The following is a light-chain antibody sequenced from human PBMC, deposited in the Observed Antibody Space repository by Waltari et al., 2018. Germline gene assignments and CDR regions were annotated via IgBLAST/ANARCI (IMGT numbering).Light chain of an antibody. J-gene: IGKJ5*01. CDR1: QSVSSY. CDR3: QQRSNWPPIT. V-gene: IGKV3-11*01. CDR2: DAS. Sequence: EIVLTQSPATLSLSPGERATLSCRASQSVSSYLAWYQQKPGQAPRLLIYDASNRATGIPARFSGSGSGPDFTLTISSLEPEDFAFYYCQQRSNWPPITFGQGTRLEIK.